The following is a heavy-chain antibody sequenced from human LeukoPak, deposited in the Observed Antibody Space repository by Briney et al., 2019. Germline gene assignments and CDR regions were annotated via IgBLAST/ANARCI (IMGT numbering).Heavy chain of an antibody. D-gene: IGHD3-3*01. Sequence: ASVKVSCKASGYTFTSYGISWVRQAPGQGLEWMGWISAYNGNTNNAQKLQGRVTMTTDTSTSTAYMELRSLRSDDTAVYYCARGANYDFWSGYLNDPYYYYYYGMDVWGQGTTVTVSS. CDR3: ARGANYDFWSGYLNDPYYYYYYGMDV. CDR2: ISAYNGNT. J-gene: IGHJ6*02. CDR1: GYTFTSYG. V-gene: IGHV1-18*01.